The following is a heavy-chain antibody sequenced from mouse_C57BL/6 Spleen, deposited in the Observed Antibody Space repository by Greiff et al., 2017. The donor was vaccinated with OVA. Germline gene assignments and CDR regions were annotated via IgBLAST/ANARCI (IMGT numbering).Heavy chain of an antibody. Sequence: VKLQQPGAELVKPGASVKLSCKASGYTFTSYWMHWVKQRPGQGLEWIGMIHPNSGSTNYNEKFKSKATLTVDKSSSTAYMQLSSLTSEDSAVYYCARYDTTVYGAYWGQGTLVTVSA. CDR2: IHPNSGST. D-gene: IGHD1-1*01. CDR3: ARYDTTVYGAY. J-gene: IGHJ3*01. CDR1: GYTFTSYW. V-gene: IGHV1-64*01.